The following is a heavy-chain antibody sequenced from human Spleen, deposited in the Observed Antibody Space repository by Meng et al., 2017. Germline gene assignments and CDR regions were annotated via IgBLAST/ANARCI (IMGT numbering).Heavy chain of an antibody. CDR1: GFTFSSYA. CDR2: ISSDGGGK. J-gene: IGHJ4*02. D-gene: IGHD2-15*01. CDR3: VKVAALSDFDC. V-gene: IGHV3-23*01. Sequence: EVQLLESGGGLVQPGESLRLSCAASGFTFSSYASSWVRQAPGKGLEWGSAISSDGGGKYYADSVKGRFTISRDNAKNTLYLQMNSLRAADTAVYYCVKVAALSDFDCWGQGTLVTVSS.